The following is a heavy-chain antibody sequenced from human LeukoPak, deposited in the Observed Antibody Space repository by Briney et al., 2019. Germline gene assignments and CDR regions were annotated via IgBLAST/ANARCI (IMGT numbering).Heavy chain of an antibody. V-gene: IGHV4-59*01. D-gene: IGHD6-19*01. CDR3: ARDGNFQNGSGWYGLWYFDL. CDR1: GGSISSYY. CDR2: IYYSGST. J-gene: IGHJ2*01. Sequence: PSETLSLTCSVSGGSISSYYWSWIRQPPGKGLEWIGYIYYSGSTNYNPSLKSRVTISVDTSKNQFSLKLSSVTAADTAVYYCARDGNFQNGSGWYGLWYFDLWGRGTLVTVSS.